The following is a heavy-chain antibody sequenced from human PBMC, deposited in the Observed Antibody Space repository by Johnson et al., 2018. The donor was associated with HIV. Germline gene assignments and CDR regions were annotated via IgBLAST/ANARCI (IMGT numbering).Heavy chain of an antibody. CDR3: ARDQRRSSWYTEGEKVGNAFDI. V-gene: IGHV3-48*04. J-gene: IGHJ3*02. D-gene: IGHD6-13*01. Sequence: VQLVESGGGLVQPGGSLRLSCAVSGFSFSNYWMEWVRQAPGKGLVWVSYISSSGSTIYYADSVKGRFTISRDNAKNSLYLQMNSLRAEDTAVYYCARDQRRSSWYTEGEKVGNAFDIWGQGTMVTVSS. CDR2: ISSSGSTI. CDR1: GFSFSNYW.